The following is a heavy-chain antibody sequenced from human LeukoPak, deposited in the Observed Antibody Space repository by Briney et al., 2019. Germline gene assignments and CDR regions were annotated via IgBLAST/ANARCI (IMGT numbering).Heavy chain of an antibody. Sequence: PGGSLRLSCAASGFTFSSYAMSWVRQAPGKGLEWVSAISGSGGSTYYADSVKGRFTISRDNSKNTLYLQMNSLRAEDTAVYYCAKDRATSSGSYYGYFDYWGQGILVTVSS. V-gene: IGHV3-23*01. J-gene: IGHJ4*02. CDR3: AKDRATSSGSYYGYFDY. D-gene: IGHD1-26*01. CDR1: GFTFSSYA. CDR2: ISGSGGST.